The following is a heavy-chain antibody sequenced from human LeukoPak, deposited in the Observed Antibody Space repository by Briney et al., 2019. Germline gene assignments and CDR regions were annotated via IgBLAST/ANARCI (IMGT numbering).Heavy chain of an antibody. D-gene: IGHD6-13*01. Sequence: GGSLQISCKGSGYSFANTWIAWVRQMPGKGLEWMGIIYPGDSDTRYSPSFQGQVTISADKSINTAYLQWSSLKASDTAMYYCASSRIAAANPDYWGQGTLVTVSS. V-gene: IGHV5-51*01. CDR2: IYPGDSDT. J-gene: IGHJ4*02. CDR3: ASSRIAAANPDY. CDR1: GYSFANTW.